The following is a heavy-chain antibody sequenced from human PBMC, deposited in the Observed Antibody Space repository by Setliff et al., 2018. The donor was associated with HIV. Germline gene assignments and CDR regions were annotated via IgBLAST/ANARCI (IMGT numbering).Heavy chain of an antibody. V-gene: IGHV1-46*01. Sequence: GASVKVSCKASGYTSTNYYIHWVRQAPGQGLEWMGLINPSGGRTSYAQKFQGRLTMTRDTSRSTVYMELSSLRSEDTAVYYCARCYYDSSGPTDAFDIWGQGTVVTV. CDR3: ARCYYDSSGPTDAFDI. CDR2: INPSGGRT. D-gene: IGHD3-22*01. CDR1: GYTSTNYY. J-gene: IGHJ3*02.